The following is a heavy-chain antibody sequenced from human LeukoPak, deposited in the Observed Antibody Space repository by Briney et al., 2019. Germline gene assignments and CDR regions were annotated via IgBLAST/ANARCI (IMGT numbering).Heavy chain of an antibody. CDR1: GYTFTGYS. CDR2: INPNSGGT. V-gene: IGHV1-2*02. Sequence: ASVKVSCKASGYTFTGYSMHWVRQAPGQGLEWMGWINPNSGGTNYAQKFQGRVTMTRDTSLNTAYMELSRLRSVDTAMYYCARVGRDYYYMDVWGKGTTVTVSS. J-gene: IGHJ6*03. CDR3: ARVGRDYYYMDV. D-gene: IGHD1-26*01.